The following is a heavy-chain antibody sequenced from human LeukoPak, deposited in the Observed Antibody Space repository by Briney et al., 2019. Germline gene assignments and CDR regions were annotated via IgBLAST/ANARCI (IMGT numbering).Heavy chain of an antibody. CDR2: ISSDSSTI. Sequence: GGSLRLSCAASGFTFSDYYMSWLRQAPGKGLEWVSYISSDSSTIYYADSVKGRFTISRDNAKNSLCLQMNSLRTEDTAVYYCANTEYQRLGTDYWGQGTLVTVSS. CDR3: ANTEYQRLGTDY. V-gene: IGHV3-11*04. J-gene: IGHJ4*02. D-gene: IGHD2-2*01. CDR1: GFTFSDYY.